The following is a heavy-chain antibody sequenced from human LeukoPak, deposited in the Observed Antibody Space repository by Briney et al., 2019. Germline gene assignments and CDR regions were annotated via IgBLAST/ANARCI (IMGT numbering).Heavy chain of an antibody. J-gene: IGHJ4*02. CDR1: GFTFSSYE. V-gene: IGHV3-48*03. D-gene: IGHD3-3*01. CDR2: ISSSGSTI. Sequence: GGSLRLSCAASGFTFSSYEMNWVRQAPGKGLEWVSYISSSGSTIYYADSVKGQFTISRDNAKNSLYLQMNSLRAEDTAVYYCARGGPPPNLRGFDYWGQGTLVTVSS. CDR3: ARGGPPPNLRGFDY.